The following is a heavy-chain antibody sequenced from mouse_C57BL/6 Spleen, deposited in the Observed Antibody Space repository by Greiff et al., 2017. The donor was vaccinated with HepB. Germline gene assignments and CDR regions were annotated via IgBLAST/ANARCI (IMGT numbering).Heavy chain of an antibody. CDR2: INPNNGGT. CDR3: ARPLFDY. CDR1: GYTFTDYY. J-gene: IGHJ2*01. Sequence: EVQLQQSGPELVKPGASVKISCKASGYTFTDYYMNWVKQSHGKSLEWIGDINPNNGGTSYNQKFKGKATLTVDKYSSTAYMELRSLTSEDSAVYYCARPLFDYWGQGTTLTVSS. V-gene: IGHV1-26*01.